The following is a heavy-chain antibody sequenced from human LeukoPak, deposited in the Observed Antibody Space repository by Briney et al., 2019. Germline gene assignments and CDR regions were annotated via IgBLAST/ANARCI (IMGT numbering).Heavy chain of an antibody. CDR2: ISSSGSTI. CDR1: GFTFSSYE. J-gene: IGHJ4*02. V-gene: IGHV3-48*03. D-gene: IGHD3-16*02. CDR3: ARDFHYDYVWGSYRSRGPSDY. Sequence: PGGSLRLSCAASGFTFSSYEMNWVRQAPGKGLEWVSYISSSGSTIYYADSVKGRFTISRDNAKNYLYLQMNSLRAEDTAVYYCARDFHYDYVWGSYRSRGPSDYWGQGTLVTVSS.